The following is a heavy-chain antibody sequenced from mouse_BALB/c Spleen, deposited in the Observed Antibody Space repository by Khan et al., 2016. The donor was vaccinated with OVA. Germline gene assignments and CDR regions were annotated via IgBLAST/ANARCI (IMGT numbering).Heavy chain of an antibody. Sequence: QVQLKESGPGLVAPSQSLSITCTVSGFSLTDYGVSWIRPPPGKGLEWLGVIWGGGITYYNSALKSRLSISKDNSKSQVFLKMNSLQTDDTSMYYCAKHLILYPYYCDYWGQGTTLTVSS. V-gene: IGHV2-6-5*01. CDR1: GFSLTDYG. CDR3: AKHLILYPYYCDY. CDR2: IWGGGIT. J-gene: IGHJ2*01.